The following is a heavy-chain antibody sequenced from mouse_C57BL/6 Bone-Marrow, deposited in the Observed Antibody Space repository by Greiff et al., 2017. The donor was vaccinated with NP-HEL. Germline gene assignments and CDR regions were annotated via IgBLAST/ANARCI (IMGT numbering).Heavy chain of an antibody. Sequence: DVKLQESGPVLVKPGASVKMSCKASGYTFTDYYMNWVKQSHGKSLEWIGVINPYNGGTSYNQKFKGKATLTVDKSSSTAYMELNSLTSEDSAVYYCARALLRRLYYAMDYWGQGTSVTVSS. D-gene: IGHD2-4*01. CDR1: GYTFTDYY. CDR3: ARALLRRLYYAMDY. V-gene: IGHV1-19*01. J-gene: IGHJ4*01. CDR2: INPYNGGT.